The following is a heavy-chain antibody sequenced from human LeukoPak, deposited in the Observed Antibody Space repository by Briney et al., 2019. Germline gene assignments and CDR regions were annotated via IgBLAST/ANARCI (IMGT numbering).Heavy chain of an antibody. J-gene: IGHJ4*02. V-gene: IGHV3-23*01. D-gene: IGHD1-20*01. CDR3: AREGYNWNRPFDY. Sequence: QSGGSPRLSCAASGFTFSDYALSWVRQAPGKGLEWVSDISGSGGSTNYADSVKGRFTISRDNSKNTLYLQMNSLRAEDTAVYYCAREGYNWNRPFDYWGQGTLVTVSS. CDR2: ISGSGGST. CDR1: GFTFSDYA.